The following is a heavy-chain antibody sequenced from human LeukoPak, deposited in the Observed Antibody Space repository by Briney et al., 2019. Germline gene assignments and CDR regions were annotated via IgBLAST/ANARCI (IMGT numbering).Heavy chain of an antibody. CDR2: ISSSSYI. V-gene: IGHV3-21*01. CDR3: ARDLYYYDSSGPFDY. Sequence: PGGSLRLSCAASGFTFSSYSMNWVRQAPGKGLEWVSSISSSSYIYYADSVKGRFTISRDNAKNSLYLQMNSLRAEDTAVYYCARDLYYYDSSGPFDYWGQGTLVTASS. J-gene: IGHJ4*02. CDR1: GFTFSSYS. D-gene: IGHD3-22*01.